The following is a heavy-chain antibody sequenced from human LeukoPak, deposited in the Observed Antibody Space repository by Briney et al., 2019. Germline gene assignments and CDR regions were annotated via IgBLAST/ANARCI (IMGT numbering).Heavy chain of an antibody. CDR3: AADDYDSSGYYRPYFDY. V-gene: IGHV4-59*01. CDR2: IYYSGST. J-gene: IGHJ4*02. CDR1: GGSISSYY. D-gene: IGHD3-22*01. Sequence: SETLSLTCTVSGGSISSYYWSWIRQPPGKGLEWIGYIYYSGSTNYNPSLKSRVTISVDTSKNQSSLKLSSVTAADTAVYYCAADDYDSSGYYRPYFDYWGQGTLVTVSS.